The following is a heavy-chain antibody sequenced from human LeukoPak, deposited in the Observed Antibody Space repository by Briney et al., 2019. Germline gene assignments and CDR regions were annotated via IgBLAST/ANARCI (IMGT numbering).Heavy chain of an antibody. CDR2: IYTSGST. J-gene: IGHJ4*02. V-gene: IGHV4-4*07. D-gene: IGHD4-17*01. CDR3: AREPTTVTTFGVFDY. Sequence: SETLSLTCTASGGSISSYYWSWIRQPAGKGLEWIGRIYTSGSTNYNSSLESRVTMSVAASKHQFSLKLSSVTAADTAVYYCAREPTTVTTFGVFDYWGQGTLVTVSS. CDR1: GGSISSYY.